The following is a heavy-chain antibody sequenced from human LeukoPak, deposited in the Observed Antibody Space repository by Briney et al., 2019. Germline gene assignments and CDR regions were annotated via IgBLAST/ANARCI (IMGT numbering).Heavy chain of an antibody. J-gene: IGHJ4*02. CDR2: ISAYNGNT. CDR1: GYTFTSYG. D-gene: IGHD1-26*01. Sequence: ASVKVSCKASGYTFTSYGISWVRQAPGQGLEWMGWISAYNGNTNYAQKLQGRVTMTTDTSTSTAYMELRSLRSDDTAVYYCARDYSGSYYVYFDYWGQGTLVTVSS. V-gene: IGHV1-18*01. CDR3: ARDYSGSYYVYFDY.